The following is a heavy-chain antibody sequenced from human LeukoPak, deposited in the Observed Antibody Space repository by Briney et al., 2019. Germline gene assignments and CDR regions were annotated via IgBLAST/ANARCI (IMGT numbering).Heavy chain of an antibody. CDR1: GGSISSNGYF. V-gene: IGHV4-39*01. CDR2: IDSSGNT. J-gene: IGHJ4*02. CDR3: ARDFGDHRTDY. D-gene: IGHD4-17*01. Sequence: SETLSLTCTVSGGSISSNGYFWGWIRQPPGKGLEWIGTIDSSGNTYYNPSLKSRVAISADTSKNQSSLKVRSVTAADTAVYYCARDFGDHRTDYWGQGTLVTVSS.